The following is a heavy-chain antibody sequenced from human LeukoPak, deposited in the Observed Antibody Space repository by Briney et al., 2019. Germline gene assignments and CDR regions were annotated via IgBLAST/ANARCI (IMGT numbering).Heavy chain of an antibody. CDR1: GFTFDDYA. Sequence: GGSLRLSCAASGFTFDDYAMHWVRQAPGKGLEWVSGISWNSGSIGYADSVKGRFTISRDNSKNTLYLQMNSLRAEDTAVYYCAKALNYGGNSGCFDYWGQGTLVTVSS. CDR3: AKALNYGGNSGCFDY. CDR2: ISWNSGSI. J-gene: IGHJ4*02. V-gene: IGHV3-9*01. D-gene: IGHD4-23*01.